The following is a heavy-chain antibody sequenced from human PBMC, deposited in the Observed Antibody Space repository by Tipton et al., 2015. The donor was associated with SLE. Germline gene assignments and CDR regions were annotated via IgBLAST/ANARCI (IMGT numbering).Heavy chain of an antibody. CDR3: AREAAAVDY. D-gene: IGHD6-13*01. J-gene: IGHJ4*02. V-gene: IGHV3-7*01. Sequence: SLRLSCAASGFTFSSSWMSWVRQAPGKGLEWVANIRQDGSEKYYVDSVKGRFTISRDNAKNSLYLQMNSLRAEDTAVYYCAREAAAVDYWGQGTLVTVSS. CDR1: GFTFSSSW. CDR2: IRQDGSEK.